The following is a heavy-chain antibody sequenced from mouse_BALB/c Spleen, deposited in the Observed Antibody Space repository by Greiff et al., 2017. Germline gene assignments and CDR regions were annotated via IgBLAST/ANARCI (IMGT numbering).Heavy chain of an antibody. V-gene: IGHV14-3*02. Sequence: EVKLMESGAELVKPGASVKLSCTASGFNIKDTYMHWVKQRPEQGLEWIGRIDPANGNTKYDPKFQGKATITADTSANTAYLQLSSLTSEDTAVYYCARSPYYYGSSYGYWGQGTTLTVSS. D-gene: IGHD1-1*01. CDR1: GFNIKDTY. CDR2: IDPANGNT. CDR3: ARSPYYYGSSYGY. J-gene: IGHJ2*01.